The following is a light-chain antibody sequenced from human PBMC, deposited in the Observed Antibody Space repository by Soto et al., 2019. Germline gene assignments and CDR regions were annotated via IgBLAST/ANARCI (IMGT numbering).Light chain of an antibody. CDR1: ENVRTF. Sequence: EVVLTQSPATLSLSPGERATLSCRASENVRTFVDWYQQKPGQAPRLLIYDASSRPTDIPARFSGSGSGTEFTLTISSLQSEDFAVYYCEQYNNWPITFGQGTRLEIK. CDR3: EQYNNWPIT. V-gene: IGKV3D-15*01. J-gene: IGKJ5*01. CDR2: DAS.